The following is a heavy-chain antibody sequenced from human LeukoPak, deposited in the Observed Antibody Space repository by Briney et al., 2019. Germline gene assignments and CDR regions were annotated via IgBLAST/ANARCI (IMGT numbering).Heavy chain of an antibody. CDR2: ISSSSSTI. CDR1: GFTFSSYS. D-gene: IGHD2-2*01. J-gene: IGHJ4*02. CDR3: ARCSTSCYALDY. V-gene: IGHV3-48*01. Sequence: GGSLRLSCAASGFTFSSYSINWIRQAPGKGLEWVSYISSSSSTIYYSDSVKGRFTISRDNAKNSLYLQMNSLRAEDMAVYYCARCSTSCYALDYWGQGTLVTVSS.